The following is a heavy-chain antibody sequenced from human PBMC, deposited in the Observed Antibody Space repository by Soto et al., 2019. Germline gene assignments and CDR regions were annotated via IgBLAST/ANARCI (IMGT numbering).Heavy chain of an antibody. CDR2: IYVTGAV. CDR1: GSALKSGNYY. Sequence: SESLSLSCGVSGSALKSGNYYWSWIRQVPGKGLEWIGHIYVTGAVDYNPSLRDRITISQDTSERQFSLNLRLVTAADTAVYYCARLRIATNNYKWFDPWGQGTLVTVSS. J-gene: IGHJ5*02. CDR3: ARLRIATNNYKWFDP. V-gene: IGHV4-31*11. D-gene: IGHD2-21*01.